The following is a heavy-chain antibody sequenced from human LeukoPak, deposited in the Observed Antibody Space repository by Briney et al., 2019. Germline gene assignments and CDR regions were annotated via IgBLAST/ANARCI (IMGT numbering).Heavy chain of an antibody. CDR1: GFTFSSYA. Sequence: GGSLRLSCAASGFTFSSYAMSWVRQAPGKGLEWVSAISGSGGSTYYADSVKGRFTISRDNSKNTLYLQMNSLGAEDTAVYYCAKDLLGYCSSTSCCVDYWGQGTLVTVSS. CDR2: ISGSGGST. J-gene: IGHJ4*02. D-gene: IGHD2-2*01. V-gene: IGHV3-23*01. CDR3: AKDLLGYCSSTSCCVDY.